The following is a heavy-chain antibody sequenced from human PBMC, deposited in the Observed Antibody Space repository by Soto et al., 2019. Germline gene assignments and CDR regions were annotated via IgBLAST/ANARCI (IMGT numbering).Heavy chain of an antibody. V-gene: IGHV1-58*01. CDR3: AAFDPGPMGFDP. J-gene: IGHJ5*02. CDR2: IVVGSGNT. D-gene: IGHD3-9*01. CDR1: GFTFSSSA. Sequence: SVKVSCKASGFTFSSSAVQWVRQARGQRLEWIGKIVVGSGNTNYAQKFQERVTITRDMSTSTAYMELSSLRSEDTAFYYCAAFDPGPMGFDPWGQGTPVTVSS.